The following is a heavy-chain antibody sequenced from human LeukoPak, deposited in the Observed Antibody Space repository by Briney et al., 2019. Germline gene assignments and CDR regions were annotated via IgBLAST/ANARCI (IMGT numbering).Heavy chain of an antibody. J-gene: IGHJ4*02. V-gene: IGHV3-74*01. D-gene: IGHD6-19*01. Sequence: GGPLRLSCAASGFTFSTYWMHWVRQAPGKGLVWVSRINSDGSSTSYADSVKGRFTISRDNGKNTLYLQMNSLRAEDTAVYYCARARSIAVPGASDYWGQGTLVTVSS. CDR1: GFTFSTYW. CDR2: INSDGSST. CDR3: ARARSIAVPGASDY.